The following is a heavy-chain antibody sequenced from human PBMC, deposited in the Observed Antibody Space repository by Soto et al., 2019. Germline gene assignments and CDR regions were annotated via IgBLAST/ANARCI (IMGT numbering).Heavy chain of an antibody. CDR1: GFTFSDYG. CDR3: AGVSTTWEDDY. J-gene: IGHJ4*02. V-gene: IGHV3-48*02. D-gene: IGHD1-26*01. Sequence: EVQLVESGGGLVQPGGSLRLSCAACGFTFSDYGVNWVRQAPGKGLEWISYISSGSDTIYYADSVKGRFTISRDNAKKSLFLQMTSLRDEDTAVYYCAGVSTTWEDDYWGQGTLVTVSS. CDR2: ISSGSDTI.